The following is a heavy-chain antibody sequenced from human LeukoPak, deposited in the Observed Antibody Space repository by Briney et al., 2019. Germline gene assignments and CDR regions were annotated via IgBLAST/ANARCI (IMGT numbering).Heavy chain of an antibody. CDR1: GGSISSYY. V-gene: IGHV4-4*07. CDR2: IYTSGST. Sequence: PSETLSLTCTVSGGSISSYYWSWIRQPAGKGLEWIGRIYTSGSTNYNPSLKSRVTMSVDTSKNQFSLKLSSVTAADTAVYYCARESITIFGVVRAFDYWGQGTLVTVSS. J-gene: IGHJ4*02. D-gene: IGHD3-3*01. CDR3: ARESITIFGVVRAFDY.